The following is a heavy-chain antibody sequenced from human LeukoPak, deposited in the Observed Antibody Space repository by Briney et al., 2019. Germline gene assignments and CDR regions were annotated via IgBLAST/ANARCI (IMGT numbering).Heavy chain of an antibody. CDR1: GYSFTSYW. V-gene: IGHV5-51*01. D-gene: IGHD4-17*01. Sequence: GESLKISCQGSGYSFTSYWIGWVRQMPGKGLEWMGITYPGDSDTRYSPSFQGQVTISADKSISTAYLQWSSLKASDTAMYYCARLRYGNYGPAGAFDIWGQGTMVTVSS. CDR2: TYPGDSDT. CDR3: ARLRYGNYGPAGAFDI. J-gene: IGHJ3*02.